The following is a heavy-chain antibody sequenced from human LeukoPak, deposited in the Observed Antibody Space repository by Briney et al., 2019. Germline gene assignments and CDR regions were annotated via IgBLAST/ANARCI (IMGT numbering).Heavy chain of an antibody. V-gene: IGHV1-24*01. J-gene: IGHJ3*02. CDR1: GYTLTELS. CDR3: ATYRSWFGELGALDI. CDR2: FDPEDGET. Sequence: ASVKVSCKVSGYTLTELSMHWVRQAPGKGLEWMGGFDPEDGETIYSQKFQGRVTMTEDTSTDTAYMELSSLRSEDTAVYYCATYRSWFGELGALDIWGQGTMVTVSS. D-gene: IGHD3-10*01.